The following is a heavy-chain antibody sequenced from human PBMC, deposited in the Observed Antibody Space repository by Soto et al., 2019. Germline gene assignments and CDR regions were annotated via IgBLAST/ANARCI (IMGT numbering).Heavy chain of an antibody. CDR2: INHSGST. D-gene: IGHD3-16*01. V-gene: IGHV4-34*01. CDR3: GRGGPYDYVWGSYFCPRNWFGP. CDR1: GGSWSGYY. Sequence: PSETLSLTCAGHGGSWSGYYWVWIRQTPGKGLEWVGKINHSGSTNYNPALKSRVTISVDTAKNQLSLKPSSVTAADTAVDYCGRGGPYDYVWGSYFCPRNWFGPWGEGTLVTVSS. J-gene: IGHJ5*02.